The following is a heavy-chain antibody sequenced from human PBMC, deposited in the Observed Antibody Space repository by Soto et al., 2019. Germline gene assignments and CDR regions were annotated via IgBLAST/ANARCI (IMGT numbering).Heavy chain of an antibody. CDR2: IWYDGSNQ. V-gene: IGHV3-33*01. CDR3: ARAVSSATYYDCIGY. Sequence: GGSLRLSCEASGFDISTYGLHWVRQAPGKGLEWLAFIWYDGSNQHYAASVKGRFTISRDNSRNTLYLQMNNLRADDTAVYFCARAVSSATYYDCIGYWGRGTLVTVSS. CDR1: GFDISTYG. J-gene: IGHJ4*02. D-gene: IGHD1-26*01.